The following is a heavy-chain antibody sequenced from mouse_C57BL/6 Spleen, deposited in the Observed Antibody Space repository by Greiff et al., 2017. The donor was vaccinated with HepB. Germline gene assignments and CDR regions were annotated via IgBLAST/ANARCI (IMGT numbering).Heavy chain of an antibody. D-gene: IGHD2-1*01. CDR3: TRNYGNYLAWFAY. J-gene: IGHJ3*01. V-gene: IGHV1-15*01. CDR1: GYTFTDYE. CDR2: IDPETGGT. Sequence: VQLQQSGAELVRPVASVTLSCKASGYTFTDYEMHWVKQTPVHGLEWIGAIDPETGGTAYNQKFKGKAILTADKSSSTAYMELRSLTSEDSAVYYCTRNYGNYLAWFAYWGQVTLVTVSA.